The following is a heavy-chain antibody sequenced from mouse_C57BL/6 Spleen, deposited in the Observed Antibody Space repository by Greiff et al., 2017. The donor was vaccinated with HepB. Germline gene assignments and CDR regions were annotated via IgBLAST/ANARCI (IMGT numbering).Heavy chain of an antibody. CDR3: AREGNDYDDYAMDY. V-gene: IGHV3-6*01. Sequence: EVKLMESGPGLVKPSQSLSLTCSVTGYSITSGYYWNWIRQFPGNKLEWMGYISYDGSNNYNPSLKNRISITRDTSKNQFFLKLNSVTTEDTATYYCAREGNDYDDYAMDYWGQGTSVTVSS. CDR1: GYSITSGYY. CDR2: ISYDGSN. D-gene: IGHD2-4*01. J-gene: IGHJ4*01.